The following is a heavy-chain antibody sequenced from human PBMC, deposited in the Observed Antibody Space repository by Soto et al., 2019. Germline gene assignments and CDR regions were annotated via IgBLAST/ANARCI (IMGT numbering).Heavy chain of an antibody. D-gene: IGHD2-21*02. CDR2: ISSSGDLI. J-gene: IGHJ4*02. CDR1: GFTFSSYE. Sequence: EVQLVESGGDLVQPGGSLRLSCAASGFTFSSYEMNWVRQAPGRGLEWISYISSSGDLIYYADSVRGRFTVSRDRAKNSMFLQMNSLRAEDTAVYYCAREEINCGGDCFSLWGQGTLVTVSS. CDR3: AREEINCGGDCFSL. V-gene: IGHV3-48*03.